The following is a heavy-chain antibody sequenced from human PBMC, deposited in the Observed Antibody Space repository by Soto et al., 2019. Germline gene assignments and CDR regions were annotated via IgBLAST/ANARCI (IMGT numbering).Heavy chain of an antibody. CDR2: IDGAAATT. J-gene: IGHJ4*02. CDR3: ARGGAMGVDY. V-gene: IGHV3-74*01. Sequence: GGSLRLSCTASGFTFNNKWMHWVRQAPGKGLVWLSRIDGAAATTNYADSVKGRFTISRDNAKNIVFLHVNGLTDEDTAVYYWARGGAMGVDYWGQGTLVTVSS. D-gene: IGHD1-26*01. CDR1: GFTFNNKW.